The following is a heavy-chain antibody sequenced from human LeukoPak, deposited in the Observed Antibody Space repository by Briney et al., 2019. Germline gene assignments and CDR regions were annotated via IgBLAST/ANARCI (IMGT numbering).Heavy chain of an antibody. D-gene: IGHD2-15*01. V-gene: IGHV3-23*01. J-gene: IGHJ6*03. CDR2: ISGSGGST. Sequence: GGSLRLSCAASGFTFSSYAMSWVRQAPGKGLEWVSAISGSGGSTYYADSVKGRFTISRDNSKNTLYLQMNSLRAEDTAVYYCATRYCSGGSCPNYYYYYINVWGKGTTVTISS. CDR1: GFTFSSYA. CDR3: ATRYCSGGSCPNYYYYYINV.